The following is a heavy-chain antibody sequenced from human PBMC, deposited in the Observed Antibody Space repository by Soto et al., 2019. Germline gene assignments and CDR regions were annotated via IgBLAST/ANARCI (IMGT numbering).Heavy chain of an antibody. CDR2: INSDCST. CDR1: GFLVNSAY. D-gene: IGHD5-18*01. J-gene: IGHJ4*02. CDR3: ARSGYSFAWGY. Sequence: EVQLVESGGGLIPPGGSLRLSCAASGFLVNSAYMTWVRQAPGKGLEWLSMINSDCSTLYAESVKGRFTISRDNSKNRLDLQMNSLRGEDTTMYYCARSGYSFAWGYWGQGTLVIVTS. V-gene: IGHV3-53*01.